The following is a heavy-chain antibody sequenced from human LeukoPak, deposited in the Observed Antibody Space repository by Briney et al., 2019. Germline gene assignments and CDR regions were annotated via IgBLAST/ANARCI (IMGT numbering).Heavy chain of an antibody. Sequence: GGSLRLSCAASGFTFSSYGMHWVRQAPGKGLEWVAVIWYDGSNKYYADSVKGRFTISRDNSRNTLYLQMNSLRAEDTAVYYCATWSGRRFDYWGQGTLVTVSS. CDR3: ATWSGRRFDY. V-gene: IGHV3-33*01. J-gene: IGHJ4*02. D-gene: IGHD3-3*01. CDR1: GFTFSSYG. CDR2: IWYDGSNK.